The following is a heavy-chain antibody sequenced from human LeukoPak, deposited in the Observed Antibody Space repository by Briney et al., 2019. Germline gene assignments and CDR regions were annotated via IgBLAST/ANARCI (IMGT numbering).Heavy chain of an antibody. D-gene: IGHD2-15*01. CDR1: GGSITNSKYY. J-gene: IGHJ4*02. CDR3: ASEVVAAVGGAATFFFDY. Sequence: SETLSLTCTISGGSITNSKYYWSWIRQPPGKGPEWIGNIYYTGNTYYNPSLQSRVTISLDTSKNQFSLKVSSVTAADTAVFYCASEVVAAVGGAATFFFDYWGRGSLVTVSS. CDR2: IYYTGNT. V-gene: IGHV4-39*02.